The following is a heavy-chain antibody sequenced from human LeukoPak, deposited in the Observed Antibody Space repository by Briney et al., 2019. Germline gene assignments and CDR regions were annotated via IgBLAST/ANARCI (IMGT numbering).Heavy chain of an antibody. J-gene: IGHJ4*02. CDR2: ITVSGGRT. CDR1: GLILSSYV. Sequence: PGGSLRLSCAASGLILSSYVMSWVRQAPGKGLEWVSTITVSGGRTYYADSVKGRFTISRDNSKNTLYLQMNSLKTEDTAVYYCTTSPITVKDGLGWGQGTLVTVSS. V-gene: IGHV3-23*01. CDR3: TTSPITVKDGLG. D-gene: IGHD2-2*01.